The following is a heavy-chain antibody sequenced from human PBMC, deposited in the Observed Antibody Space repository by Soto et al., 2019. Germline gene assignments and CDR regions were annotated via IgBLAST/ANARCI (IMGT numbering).Heavy chain of an antibody. CDR1: GFSLSTSGVG. Sequence: QITLKESGPTLVKPTQTLTLTCTFSGFSLSTSGVGVGWIRQPPGKALEWLALIYWDDDKRYSPSLKSRLTITKDPSKNQVVLTMTNMDPVDTATYYCAHSILGYCSGGSCFGRDWFAPWGQGTLVTVSS. V-gene: IGHV2-5*02. J-gene: IGHJ5*02. D-gene: IGHD2-15*01. CDR2: IYWDDDK. CDR3: AHSILGYCSGGSCFGRDWFAP.